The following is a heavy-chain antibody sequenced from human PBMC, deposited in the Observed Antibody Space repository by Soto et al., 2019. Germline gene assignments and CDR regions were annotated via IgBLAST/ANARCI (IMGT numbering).Heavy chain of an antibody. J-gene: IGHJ4*02. CDR1: GDTFAFYS. Sequence: QVQLVQSGAEVKRPGSSVKVSCKASGDTFAFYSINWVRQAPGLGLEWMGRINPILSMSNYAQRFQGRVTMTANKSTSTAYMVLNSLRSEDTAIYDCATSYGSGYRAFDYWGQGALVTVSS. V-gene: IGHV1-69*02. CDR2: INPILSMS. CDR3: ATSYGSGYRAFDY. D-gene: IGHD3-10*01.